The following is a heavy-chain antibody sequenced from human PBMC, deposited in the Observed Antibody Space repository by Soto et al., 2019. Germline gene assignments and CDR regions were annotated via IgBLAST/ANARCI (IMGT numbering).Heavy chain of an antibody. Sequence: SETLSLTCTVSGGSISSGGYYWSWIRQHPGKGLEWIGYIYYSGSTYYNPSLKSRVTISVDTSKNQFSLKLSSVTAADTAVYYCASGRGLYCSSTSCYRYWFDPWGQGTLVTVSS. V-gene: IGHV4-31*03. D-gene: IGHD2-2*02. CDR1: GGSISSGGYY. J-gene: IGHJ5*02. CDR3: ASGRGLYCSSTSCYRYWFDP. CDR2: IYYSGST.